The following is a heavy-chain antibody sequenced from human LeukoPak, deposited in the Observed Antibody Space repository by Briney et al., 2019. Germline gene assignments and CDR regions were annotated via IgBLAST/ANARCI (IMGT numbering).Heavy chain of an antibody. J-gene: IGHJ4*02. V-gene: IGHV1-24*01. D-gene: IGHD3-3*01. Sequence: ASVKVSCKVSGYTLTELSMHWVRQAPGKWLEWMGGFDPEDGETIYAQKFQGRVTMTEDTSTDTAYMELSSLRSEDTAVYYCATGERGVSLEWLLDFDYWGQGTLVTVSS. CDR3: ATGERGVSLEWLLDFDY. CDR2: FDPEDGET. CDR1: GYTLTELS.